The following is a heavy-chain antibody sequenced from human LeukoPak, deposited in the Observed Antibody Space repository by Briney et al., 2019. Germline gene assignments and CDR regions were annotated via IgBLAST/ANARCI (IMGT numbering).Heavy chain of an antibody. CDR3: AREYYYDTDAGNY. D-gene: IGHD3-22*01. V-gene: IGHV3-11*04. CDR2: ISSSGSTI. CDR1: GFTFSDYY. Sequence: GGSLRLSCAASGFTFSDYYMSWIRQAPGKGLEWVSCISSSGSTIYYADSVKGRFTISRDNIQRSVYLQMNSLRAEDTAVYYCAREYYYDTDAGNYWGPGTLVTVSS. J-gene: IGHJ4*02.